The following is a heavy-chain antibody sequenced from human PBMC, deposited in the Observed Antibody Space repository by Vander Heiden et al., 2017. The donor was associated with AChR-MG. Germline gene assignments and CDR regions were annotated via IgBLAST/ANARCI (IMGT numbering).Heavy chain of an antibody. CDR2: IYYSGST. D-gene: IGHD2-21*02. CDR1: GGSVSSGSYY. Sequence: QVQLQESGPGLVKPSETLSLTCTVSGGSVSSGSYYWSWIRQPPGKGLEWIGYIYYSGSTNYNPSLKSRVTISVDTSKNQFSLKLSSVTAADTAVYYCARFEFSYCGGDCYPGNFDYWGQGTLVTVSS. V-gene: IGHV4-61*01. CDR3: ARFEFSYCGGDCYPGNFDY. J-gene: IGHJ4*02.